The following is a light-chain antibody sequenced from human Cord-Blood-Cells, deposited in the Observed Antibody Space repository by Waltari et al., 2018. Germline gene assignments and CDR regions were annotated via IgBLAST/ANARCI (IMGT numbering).Light chain of an antibody. Sequence: DIQITQSPSSLCASVGHRVTITCRASKSISSYLNWYQQKPGKAPKLLIYAASSLQSGVPLRFSGSGSGTDFTLTISSLQPEDFATYYGQQSYSTPPAFGQGTEVEIK. J-gene: IGKJ1*01. CDR3: QQSYSTPPA. CDR2: AAS. CDR1: KSISSY. V-gene: IGKV1-39*01.